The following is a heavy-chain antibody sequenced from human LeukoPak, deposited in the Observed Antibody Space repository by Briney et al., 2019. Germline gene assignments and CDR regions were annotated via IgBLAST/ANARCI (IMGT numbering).Heavy chain of an antibody. CDR1: GFTFSSYG. D-gene: IGHD5-18*01. CDR2: IRYDGSNK. V-gene: IGHV3-30*02. Sequence: GGSLRLSCAASGFTFSSYGMHWVRQAPGKGLEGVALIRYDGSNKYYADSVKGRFTVSGDNSKNTVYLQMNSLRAEDTAVYYCAKRDTATGGSYYFDYWGQGTLVTVSS. CDR3: AKRDTATGGSYYFDY. J-gene: IGHJ4*02.